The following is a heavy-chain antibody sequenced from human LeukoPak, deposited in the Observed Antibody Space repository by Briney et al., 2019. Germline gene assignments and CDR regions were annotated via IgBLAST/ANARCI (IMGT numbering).Heavy chain of an antibody. CDR3: ARDLPYGSGMLADY. D-gene: IGHD3-10*01. CDR1: GFTFSSYA. CDR2: INWNGGST. J-gene: IGHJ4*02. V-gene: IGHV3-20*04. Sequence: PGGSLRLSCAASGFTFSSYAMSWVRQAPGKGLEWVSGINWNGGSTGYADSVKGRFTISRDNAKNSLYLQMNSLRAEDTALYYCARDLPYGSGMLADYWGQGTLVTVSS.